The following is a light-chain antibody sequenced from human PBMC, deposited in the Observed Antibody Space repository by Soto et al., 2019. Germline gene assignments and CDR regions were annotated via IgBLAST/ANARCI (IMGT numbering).Light chain of an antibody. CDR2: KAS. V-gene: IGKV1-5*03. CDR3: EQYQTYSQ. Sequence: DIQMTQSPSTLSASVGDRVTITCRASQSINTWLAWYQLKPGRAPKLLIYKASTLESGVPSRFSGSGSGTEFTLSISSLQRDDFATYYCEQYQTYSQFGQGTKVEIK. J-gene: IGKJ1*01. CDR1: QSINTW.